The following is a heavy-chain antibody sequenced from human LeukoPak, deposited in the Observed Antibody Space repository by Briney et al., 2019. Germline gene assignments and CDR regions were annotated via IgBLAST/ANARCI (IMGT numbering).Heavy chain of an antibody. D-gene: IGHD1-7*01. CDR1: GYRFTDYW. V-gene: IGHV5-51*01. CDR3: ARGAAGTTPDYYYFGLDV. J-gene: IGHJ6*02. CDR2: IYPGGSDT. Sequence: GESLKISCKGSGYRFTDYWIGWVCQMPGKGLEWMGIIYPGGSDTRYSPSFQGQVTISADKSINTAHLQWSSLKASDTAMYYCARGAAGTTPDYYYFGLDVWGQGTTVRVSS.